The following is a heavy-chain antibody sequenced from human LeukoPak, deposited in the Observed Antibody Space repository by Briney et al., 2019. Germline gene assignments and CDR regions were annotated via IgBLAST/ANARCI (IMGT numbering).Heavy chain of an antibody. V-gene: IGHV4-39*01. D-gene: IGHD3-3*01. J-gene: IGHJ4*02. CDR2: IYYRGNT. CDR1: GGPISDTSYY. Sequence: PSETLSLTCTVSGGPISDTSYYWGWIRQPPGKGLEWIVSIYYRGNTYYHPSLKSRVTISVNTSKNQFSLKLSSVTAADTAVYYCARLWSGLRPPDYWGQGTLVTVSS. CDR3: ARLWSGLRPPDY.